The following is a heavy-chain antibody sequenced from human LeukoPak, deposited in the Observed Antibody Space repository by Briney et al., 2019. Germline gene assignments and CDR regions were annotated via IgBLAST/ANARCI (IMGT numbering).Heavy chain of an antibody. CDR1: GGTFSSCA. CDR3: ARAPGIAAAGRRYYYYGMDV. J-gene: IGHJ6*02. V-gene: IGHV1-69*13. CDR2: IIPIFGTV. Sequence: ASVKVSCKASGGTFSSCAISWVRQAPGQGLEWMGGIIPIFGTVNYAQKFQGRVTITADESTSTAHMELSSLRSEDTAVYYCARAPGIAAAGRRYYYYGMDVWGQGTTVTVSS. D-gene: IGHD6-13*01.